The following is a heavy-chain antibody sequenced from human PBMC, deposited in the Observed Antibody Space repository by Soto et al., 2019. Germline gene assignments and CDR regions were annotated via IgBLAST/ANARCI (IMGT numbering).Heavy chain of an antibody. CDR1: GGSISSGGYY. V-gene: IGHV4-31*03. CDR2: IYYSGST. Sequence: KPSETLSLTCTVSGGSISSGGYYWSWIRQHPGKGLEWIGYIYYSGSTYYNPSLKSRVTISVDTSKDQFSLKLSSVTAADTAVYYCARSSDDYGDYGGIDYWGQGTLVTVSS. CDR3: ARSSDDYGDYGGIDY. D-gene: IGHD4-17*01. J-gene: IGHJ4*02.